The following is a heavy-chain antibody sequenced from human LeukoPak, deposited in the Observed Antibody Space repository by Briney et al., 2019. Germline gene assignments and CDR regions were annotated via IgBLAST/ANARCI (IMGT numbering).Heavy chain of an antibody. CDR2: IGNSGSPI. V-gene: IGHV3-11*01. D-gene: IGHD6-19*01. CDR1: GFTFSDSY. CDR3: ARETSGWSPDY. Sequence: PGGSLRLSCAASGFTFSDSYMTWIRQAPGKGLEWVAYIGNSGSPIYYADPVKGRFTISRDNSEKSLYLQMNSVRAEDTAVYYCARETSGWSPDYWGQGTLVTVSS. J-gene: IGHJ4*02.